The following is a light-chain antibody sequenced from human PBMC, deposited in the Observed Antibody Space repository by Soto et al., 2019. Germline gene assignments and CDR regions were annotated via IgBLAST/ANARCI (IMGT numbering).Light chain of an antibody. CDR1: QVITND. V-gene: IGKV1-33*01. Sequence: DIQLTQSASSLSASVGDRVTITCQARQVITNDLNWYQQKPGKAPKLLIYDISTLEIGVPSRFSGSGSGTDFTFTITGLQPEDIATYFCQQYENLPYTFGQGTKLEI. CDR2: DIS. CDR3: QQYENLPYT. J-gene: IGKJ2*01.